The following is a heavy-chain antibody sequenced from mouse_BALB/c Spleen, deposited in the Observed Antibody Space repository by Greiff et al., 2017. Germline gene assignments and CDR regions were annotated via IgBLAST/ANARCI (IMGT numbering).Heavy chain of an antibody. CDR2: ISDGGSYT. V-gene: IGHV5-4*02. D-gene: IGHD2-1*01. CDR3: ARDPYGNYVRVDY. Sequence: EVKLVESGGGLVKPGGSLKLSCAASGFTFSDYYMYWVRQTPEKRLEWVATISDGGSYTYYPDSVKGRFTISRDNAKNNLYLQMSSLKSEDTAMYYCARDPYGNYVRVDYWGQGTSVTVSS. CDR1: GFTFSDYY. J-gene: IGHJ4*01.